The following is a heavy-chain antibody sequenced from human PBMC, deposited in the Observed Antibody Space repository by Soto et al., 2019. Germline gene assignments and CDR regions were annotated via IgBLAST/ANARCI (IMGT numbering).Heavy chain of an antibody. CDR3: ARAYAGNCFDY. J-gene: IGHJ4*02. CDR2: IYYSGST. D-gene: IGHD6-13*01. Sequence: SETLSLTCTVSGGSISSYYWNWIRQSPGKGLEWIGYIYYSGSTNYNPSLKSRVTISVDTSKNQFSLKLSSVTAADTAVYYCARAYAGNCFDYWGQGTLVTVSS. V-gene: IGHV4-59*08. CDR1: GGSISSYY.